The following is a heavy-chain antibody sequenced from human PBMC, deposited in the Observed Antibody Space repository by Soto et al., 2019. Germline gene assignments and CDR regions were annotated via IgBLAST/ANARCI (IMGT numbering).Heavy chain of an antibody. CDR1: GGTFSSYA. CDR3: ARSQGSSTSLEIYYYYYYGMDV. CDR2: IIPISGTA. J-gene: IGHJ6*02. D-gene: IGHD2-2*01. V-gene: IGHV1-69*01. Sequence: QVQLVQSGAEVKKPGSSVKVSCKASGGTFSSYAISWVRQAPGQGLEWMGGIIPISGTANYAQKFQGRVTLTADESTSTAYMELSSLISEDTAVYYCARSQGSSTSLEIYYYYYYGMDVWGQGTTVTVSS.